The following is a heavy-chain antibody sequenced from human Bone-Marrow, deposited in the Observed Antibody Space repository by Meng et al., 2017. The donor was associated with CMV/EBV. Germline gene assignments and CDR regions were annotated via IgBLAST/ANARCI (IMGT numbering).Heavy chain of an antibody. V-gene: IGHV3-21*01. J-gene: IGHJ4*02. D-gene: IGHD3-3*01. Sequence: GESQMIYRAASGSPFSSYSMNWVRQAPGKGLEWVSSISSSSSYIYYADSVKGRFTISRDNAKNSLYLQMNSLRAEDTAVYYCARDRRGGSITIFGVAFDYWGQGTLVTVSS. CDR1: GSPFSSYS. CDR2: ISSSSSYI. CDR3: ARDRRGGSITIFGVAFDY.